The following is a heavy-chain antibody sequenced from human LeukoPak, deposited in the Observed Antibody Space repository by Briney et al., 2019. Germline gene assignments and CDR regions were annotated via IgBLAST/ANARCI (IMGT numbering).Heavy chain of an antibody. D-gene: IGHD1-1*01. J-gene: IGHJ4*02. V-gene: IGHV3-48*04. Sequence: GGSLRLSCAASGFTFSSYSMNWVRQAPGKGLEWVSYISSISYSIYYADSVKGRFTISRDNAKNSLYLQMNSLRVEDTAVYYCARCTTGRTFGSLREIKRSREIDYWGQGTLVTVSS. CDR3: ARCTTGRTFGSLREIKRSREIDY. CDR1: GFTFSSYS. CDR2: ISSISYSI.